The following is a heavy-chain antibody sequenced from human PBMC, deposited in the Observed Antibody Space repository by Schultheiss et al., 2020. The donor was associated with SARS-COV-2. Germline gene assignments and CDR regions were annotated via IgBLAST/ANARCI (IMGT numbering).Heavy chain of an antibody. J-gene: IGHJ4*02. D-gene: IGHD3-9*01. CDR1: GFTFSSYS. CDR2: ISSSSYI. CDR3: ARGGDILTGYYPYYFDY. V-gene: IGHV3-21*01. Sequence: GGSLRLSCAASGFTFSSYSMNWVRQAPGKGLEWVSSISSSSYIYYADSVKGRFTISRDNAKNSLYLQMNSLRAEDTAVYYCARGGDILTGYYPYYFDYWGQGTLVTVSS.